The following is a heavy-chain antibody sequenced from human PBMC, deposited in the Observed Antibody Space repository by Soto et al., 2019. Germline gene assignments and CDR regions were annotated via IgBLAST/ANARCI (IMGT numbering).Heavy chain of an antibody. V-gene: IGHV3-21*01. CDR2: ISSSSSYI. Sequence: GGSLRLSCAASGFTFSSYSMNWVRQAPGKWLEWVSSISSSSSYIYYADSVKGRFTISRDNAKNSLYLQMNSLRAEDTAVYYCARVPGFGGWFGELTPASRDYWGQGTLVTVSS. CDR3: ARVPGFGGWFGELTPASRDY. J-gene: IGHJ4*02. CDR1: GFTFSSYS. D-gene: IGHD3-10*01.